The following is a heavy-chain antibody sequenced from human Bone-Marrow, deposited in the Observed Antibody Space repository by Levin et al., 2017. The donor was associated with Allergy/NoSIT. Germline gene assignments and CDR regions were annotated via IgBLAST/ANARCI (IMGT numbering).Heavy chain of an antibody. J-gene: IGHJ4*02. CDR2: INPNNGAT. Sequence: RASVKVSCKTSGYIFIGYYLHWVRQAPGQGLEWMGWINPNNGATNYAQKFQGRVTMTRDTSINTAHMELNSLRYDDTAVYYCARIPPGWLRSLDFWGQGALVTVSS. CDR1: GYIFIGYY. D-gene: IGHD6-19*01. V-gene: IGHV1-2*02. CDR3: ARIPPGWLRSLDF.